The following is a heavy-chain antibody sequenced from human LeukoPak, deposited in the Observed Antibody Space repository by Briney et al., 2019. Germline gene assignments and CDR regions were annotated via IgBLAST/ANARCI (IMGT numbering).Heavy chain of an antibody. V-gene: IGHV4-39*01. D-gene: IGHD2-15*01. CDR1: AGSISSSDYY. Sequence: PSETLSLTCTVSAGSISSSDYYWGWIRQPPGKGLEWIGSIYYRGSTYYNPSLKSRVTISVDTSMNQFSLKLSFVTTADTAVYYCARALGYCSGGSCTRGYNWSDPWGQGTLVTVSS. CDR3: ARALGYCSGGSCTRGYNWSDP. J-gene: IGHJ5*02. CDR2: IYYRGST.